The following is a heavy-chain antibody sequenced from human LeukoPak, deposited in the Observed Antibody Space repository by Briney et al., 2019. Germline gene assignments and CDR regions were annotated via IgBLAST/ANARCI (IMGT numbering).Heavy chain of an antibody. CDR2: MYTGGTT. V-gene: IGHV3-53*01. CDR1: GFTVSGTH. Sequence: GGSLRLSCAASGFTVSGTHMSWVRQAPGKGLEWVSAMYTGGTTYYADSVKGRFTISRDNSKNTLYLHMNSLRAEDTAVYYCAKDEVTSGGGLASWGQGTLITVSS. CDR3: AKDEVTSGGGLAS. J-gene: IGHJ4*02. D-gene: IGHD2-21*02.